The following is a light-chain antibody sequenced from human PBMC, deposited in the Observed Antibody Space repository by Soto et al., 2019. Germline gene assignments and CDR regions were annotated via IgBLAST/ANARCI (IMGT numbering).Light chain of an antibody. J-gene: IGKJ4*01. CDR2: WAS. V-gene: IGKV4-1*01. CDR1: QSVLYSSNNKNY. CDR3: QQYYSRPLT. Sequence: DIVMTQSPDSLAVSLGERATINCKSSQSVLYSSNNKNYLAWYQQKPGQPPKLLIYWASTRESRVPARVSGSGSGTDFTLTISSLQADDVAVYYCQQYYSRPLTFGGGTKVEIK.